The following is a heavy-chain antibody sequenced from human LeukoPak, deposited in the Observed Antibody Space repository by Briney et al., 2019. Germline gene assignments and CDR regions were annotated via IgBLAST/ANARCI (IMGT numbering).Heavy chain of an antibody. CDR3: ARTAPYCSSTSCYAKNMYYFDY. CDR2: VYYSGST. V-gene: IGHV4-39*01. D-gene: IGHD2-2*01. CDR1: GGSISSYY. J-gene: IGHJ4*02. Sequence: SETLSLTCTVSGGSISSYYWSWIRQPPGKGLEWIGSVYYSGSTYYNPSLKSRVTISVDTSKNQFSLKLSSVTAADTAVYYCARTAPYCSSTSCYAKNMYYFDYWGQGTLVTVSS.